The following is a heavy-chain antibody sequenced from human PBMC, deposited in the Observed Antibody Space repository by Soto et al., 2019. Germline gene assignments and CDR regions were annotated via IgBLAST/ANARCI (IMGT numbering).Heavy chain of an antibody. J-gene: IGHJ5*02. CDR3: TLPPGSYASGSPLRS. Sequence: GGSLRLSCAASGFTFRIYVMTWVRQAPGRGLEWVSTISGSGDKTYYADSVKGRFTLSRDNSKNTLYLQMNSLGAEDTAIYYCTLPPGSYASGSPLRSWGQGTLVTVSS. CDR2: ISGSGDKT. D-gene: IGHD3-10*01. CDR1: GFTFRIYV. V-gene: IGHV3-23*01.